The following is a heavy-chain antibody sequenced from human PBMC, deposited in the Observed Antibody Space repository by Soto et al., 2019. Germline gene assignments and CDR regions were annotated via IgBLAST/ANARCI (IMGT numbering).Heavy chain of an antibody. CDR1: GYTFTNYA. CDR2: INAGNGNT. CDR3: ARVSGYYLPDY. Sequence: ASVKVSCKASGYTFTNYAMHWVRQAPGQRLERMGWINAGNGNTKYSQKFQGRVTITRDTSASTAYMELSSLRSEDTAVYYCARVSGYYLPDYWGQGTLVTVSS. J-gene: IGHJ4*02. V-gene: IGHV1-3*01. D-gene: IGHD5-12*01.